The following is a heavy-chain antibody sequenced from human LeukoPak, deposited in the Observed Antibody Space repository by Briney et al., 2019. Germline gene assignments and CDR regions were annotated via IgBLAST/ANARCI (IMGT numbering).Heavy chain of an antibody. D-gene: IGHD3-10*01. CDR1: GFTFSSYW. V-gene: IGHV3-7*01. J-gene: IGHJ4*02. CDR3: ARARIWFAPNTPFDS. CDR2: IKQDGSEK. Sequence: GGSLRLSCAASGFTFSSYWMSWVRQAPGKGLEWVANIKQDGSEKYHVDSVKGRFTISRDNAKNSLYLQMNSLRAEDTAVYYCARARIWFAPNTPFDSWGQGTLVTVSS.